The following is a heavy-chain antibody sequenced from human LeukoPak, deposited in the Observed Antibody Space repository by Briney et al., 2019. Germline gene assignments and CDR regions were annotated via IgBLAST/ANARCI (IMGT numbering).Heavy chain of an antibody. CDR1: GFTFSSYA. Sequence: GGSLRLSCAASGFTFSSYAMHWVRQTPGKGLEWVAIISYDGSYQYYLDSVKGRFTISRDNSKNTVFLQMNSLKPEDTAVYYCAKDVATQLWYYFDSWGQGTLVTVSS. D-gene: IGHD5-18*01. V-gene: IGHV3-30*18. CDR2: ISYDGSYQ. CDR3: AKDVATQLWYYFDS. J-gene: IGHJ4*02.